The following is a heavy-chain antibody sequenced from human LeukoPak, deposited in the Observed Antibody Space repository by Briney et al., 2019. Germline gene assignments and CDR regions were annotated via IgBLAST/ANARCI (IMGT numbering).Heavy chain of an antibody. CDR1: GDSITTDF. Sequence: SETLSLTCSVSGDSITTDFWSWIRQPPGKGLEWIGYIYRLGNTDYNPSLKSRVTISVDTSKNQLSLNLSSVTAADTAVYYCAGRGQRYFRDWGQGTLVTVSS. CDR2: IYRLGNT. V-gene: IGHV4-4*08. J-gene: IGHJ1*01. CDR3: AGRGQRYFRD.